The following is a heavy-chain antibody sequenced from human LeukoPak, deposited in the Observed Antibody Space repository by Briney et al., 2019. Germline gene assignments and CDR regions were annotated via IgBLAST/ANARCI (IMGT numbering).Heavy chain of an antibody. J-gene: IGHJ4*02. CDR1: AGSFTGYY. CDR2: IYYSGST. V-gene: IGHV4-39*01. Sequence: SETLSLTCAVNAGSFTGYYWGWIRQPPGKGLEWIGSIYYSGSTYYNPSLKSRVTISVDTSKNQFSLKLSSVTAADTAVYYCARQWLVPGYFDYWGQGTLVTVSS. CDR3: ARQWLVPGYFDY. D-gene: IGHD6-19*01.